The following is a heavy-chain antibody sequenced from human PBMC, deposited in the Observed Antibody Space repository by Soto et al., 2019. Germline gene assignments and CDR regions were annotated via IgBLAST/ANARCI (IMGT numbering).Heavy chain of an antibody. D-gene: IGHD2-21*02. Sequence: EVQLLESGGGLVQPGGSLRLSCAASGFTFSSYAMSWVRQAPGSGLEWVSAISGSGGTTYYGDSVRGRFTVSRDNSKDTLYLHMTSLRADDTALYYCARNCGGHCYTIFDYWGQGTLVTVSS. V-gene: IGHV3-23*01. J-gene: IGHJ4*02. CDR3: ARNCGGHCYTIFDY. CDR2: ISGSGGTT. CDR1: GFTFSSYA.